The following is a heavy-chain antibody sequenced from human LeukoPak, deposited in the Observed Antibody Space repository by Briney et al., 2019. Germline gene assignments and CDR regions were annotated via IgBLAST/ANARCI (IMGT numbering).Heavy chain of an antibody. Sequence: SSVKVSCKACRGTFSSYAISWVRQAPGQGLEWMGGIIPIFGTANYAQKFQGRVTITTDESTSTAYMELSSLRSEDTAVYYCARRSDPDYYDSSGYYDYWGQGTLVTVSS. CDR1: RGTFSSYA. CDR2: IIPIFGTA. J-gene: IGHJ4*02. CDR3: ARRSDPDYYDSSGYYDY. V-gene: IGHV1-69*05. D-gene: IGHD3-22*01.